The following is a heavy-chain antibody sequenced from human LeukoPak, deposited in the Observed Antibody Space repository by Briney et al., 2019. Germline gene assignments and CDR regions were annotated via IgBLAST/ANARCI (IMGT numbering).Heavy chain of an antibody. CDR1: GFTFSSSA. CDR3: AKEGRTGARFDY. V-gene: IGHV3-23*01. CDR2: ISGSGTGT. Sequence: PGGSLRLSXAASGFTFSSSAMSWVRQAPGRGLYWVSAISGSGTGTYYADSVKGRFTISRDNSKNTLYLQMNSLRAEDTAVYYCAKEGRTGARFDYWGQGTLVTVSS. J-gene: IGHJ4*02. D-gene: IGHD1-1*01.